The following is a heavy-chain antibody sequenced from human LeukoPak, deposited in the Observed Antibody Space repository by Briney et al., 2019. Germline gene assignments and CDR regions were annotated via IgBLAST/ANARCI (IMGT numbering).Heavy chain of an antibody. CDR2: ISGSGDDT. V-gene: IGHV3-23*01. J-gene: IGHJ4*02. CDR1: GFTFSNYA. CDR3: AKDQYTPTQEDWYVEINGPDY. Sequence: PGGPLRLSCAASGFTFSNYAMNWVRQAPGKGLEWVSVISGSGDDTYYADSVKGRFTISRDNSKNTLYLQMTSLGAEDTAVYYCAKDQYTPTQEDWYVEINGPDYWGQGTLVTVSS. D-gene: IGHD3/OR15-3a*01.